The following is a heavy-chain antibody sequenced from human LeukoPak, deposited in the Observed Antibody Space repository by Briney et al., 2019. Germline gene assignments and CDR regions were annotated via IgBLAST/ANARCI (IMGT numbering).Heavy chain of an antibody. CDR3: ASMTTVTHNWLDP. CDR1: GGSISSGDYY. V-gene: IGHV4-30-4*01. CDR2: IYYSGST. D-gene: IGHD4-17*01. J-gene: IGHJ5*02. Sequence: SETLSLTCTVSGGSISSGDYYWSWIRQPPWKGVEWIGYIYYSGSTYYNPSLKSRVTISVDTSKNQFSLKLSSVTAADTAVYYCASMTTVTHNWLDPWGQGTLVTVSS.